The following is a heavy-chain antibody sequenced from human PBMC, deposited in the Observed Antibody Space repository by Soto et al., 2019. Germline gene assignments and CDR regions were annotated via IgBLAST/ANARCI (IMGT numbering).Heavy chain of an antibody. Sequence: GASVKFSCKASGGTFSSYAISWVRQAPGQGLEWMGGIIPIFGTANYAQKFQGRVTITADESTSTAYMELSSLRSEDTAVYYCARVSYYDSSAYGMDVWGQGTTVTVSS. CDR2: IIPIFGTA. CDR3: ARVSYYDSSAYGMDV. CDR1: GGTFSSYA. J-gene: IGHJ6*02. V-gene: IGHV1-69*13. D-gene: IGHD3-22*01.